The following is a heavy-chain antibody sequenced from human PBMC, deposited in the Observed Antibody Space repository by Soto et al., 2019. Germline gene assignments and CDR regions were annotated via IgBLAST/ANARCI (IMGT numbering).Heavy chain of an antibody. CDR1: GGSVGSTSYY. D-gene: IGHD3-16*01. V-gene: IGHV4-39*01. CDR2: IYYSGST. J-gene: IGHJ4*02. CDR3: ARLLGSGPFDY. Sequence: PSESLSLTCTVSGGSVGSTSYYWGWIRQPPGKGLEWIASIYYSGSTYYNPSLKSRVTISVDTSKSQFSLNLSSVTAADTAVYYCARLLGSGPFDYWGLGTLVTVSS.